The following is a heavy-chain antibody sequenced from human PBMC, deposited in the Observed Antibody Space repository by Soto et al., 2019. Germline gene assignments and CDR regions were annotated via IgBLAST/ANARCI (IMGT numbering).Heavy chain of an antibody. D-gene: IGHD3-16*01. CDR3: ARLPYPWGWFDP. Sequence: QVQLVESGGGLVQPGGSLRLSCAASGFSFSDYYMSWIRQAPGKGLEWISYISNSGRTIYYADSLKGRFTISRDNAKNSLYLQMNSLRVDDTAMYYCARLPYPWGWFDPWGQGTLVTVSS. CDR1: GFSFSDYY. V-gene: IGHV3-11*01. J-gene: IGHJ5*02. CDR2: ISNSGRTI.